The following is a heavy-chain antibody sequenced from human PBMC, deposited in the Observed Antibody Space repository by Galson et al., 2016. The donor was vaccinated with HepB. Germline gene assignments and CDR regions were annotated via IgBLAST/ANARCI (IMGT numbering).Heavy chain of an antibody. CDR1: GYTFTSYG. J-gene: IGHJ4*02. Sequence: SGYTFTSYGISWVRQAPGQGLEWMGWINAYNGNTNYAQKLQGRVTMTTDTSTSTAYMELRSLRSDDTAVYYCATVRFLEWLSGDYWGQGTLVTVSS. CDR2: INAYNGNT. CDR3: ATVRFLEWLSGDY. V-gene: IGHV1-18*01. D-gene: IGHD3-3*01.